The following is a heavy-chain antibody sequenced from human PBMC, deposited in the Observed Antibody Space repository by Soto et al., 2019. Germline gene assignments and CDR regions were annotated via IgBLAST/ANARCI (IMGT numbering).Heavy chain of an antibody. J-gene: IGHJ4*01. D-gene: IGHD1-7*01. Sequence: ASVKVSCKASGYTFTSYGISWVRQAPGQGLEWMGWISAYNGNTSYAQKPQGRVTMTTDTCTSTAYMELRSLRSDDTAVYHCARRDITATTSFPDYWGHGTLVTVSS. CDR1: GYTFTSYG. V-gene: IGHV1-18*01. CDR3: ARRDITATTSFPDY. CDR2: ISAYNGNT.